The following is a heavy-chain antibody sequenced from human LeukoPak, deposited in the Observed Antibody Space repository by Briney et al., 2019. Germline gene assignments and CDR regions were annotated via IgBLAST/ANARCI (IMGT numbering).Heavy chain of an antibody. Sequence: TGGSLRLSCAASGCTFSSYAMSWVRQAPGKGLEWVSAISGSGGSTYYADSVKGRFTISRDNFKNTLYLQMNSLRAEDTAVYYCAKDGVVGYSYPYYFDYWGQGTLVTVSS. CDR1: GCTFSSYA. V-gene: IGHV3-23*01. J-gene: IGHJ4*02. D-gene: IGHD5-18*01. CDR3: AKDGVVGYSYPYYFDY. CDR2: ISGSGGST.